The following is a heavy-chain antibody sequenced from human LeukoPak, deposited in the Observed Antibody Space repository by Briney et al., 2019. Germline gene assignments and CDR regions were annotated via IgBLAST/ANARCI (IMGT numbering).Heavy chain of an antibody. CDR2: IFYSGST. V-gene: IGHV4-59*08. D-gene: IGHD1-26*01. CDR1: GGTMSSYY. Sequence: SETLSLTCTVSGGTMSSYYWSWIRQPPGKGLEWLGYIFYSGSTNYNPSLKSRDTLSVDTSKNQFSLKLGSVTAADTAVYYCARQPYMLGAYYFDYWGQGTLVTVSS. CDR3: ARQPYMLGAYYFDY. J-gene: IGHJ4*02.